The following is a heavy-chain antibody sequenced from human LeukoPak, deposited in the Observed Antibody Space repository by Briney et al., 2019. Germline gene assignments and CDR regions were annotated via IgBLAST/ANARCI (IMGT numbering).Heavy chain of an antibody. J-gene: IGHJ3*02. CDR1: GFTFSSYS. D-gene: IGHD3-10*01. CDR3: AKDRFEPGRRSYYAFDI. V-gene: IGHV3-48*01. Sequence: PGGSLRLSCAASGFTFSSYSMNWVRQAPGKGLEWVSYISSSSSTIYYADSVKGRFTISRDNAKNSLYLQMNSLRAEDTAVYYCAKDRFEPGRRSYYAFDIWGQGTMVTVSS. CDR2: ISSSSSTI.